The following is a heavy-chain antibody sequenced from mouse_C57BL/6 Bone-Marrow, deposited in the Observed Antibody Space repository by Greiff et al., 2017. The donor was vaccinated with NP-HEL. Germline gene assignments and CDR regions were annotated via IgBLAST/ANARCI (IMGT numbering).Heavy chain of an antibody. CDR1: GYTFTDYY. D-gene: IGHD1-1*01. Sequence: VQLQESGAELVRPGASVKLSCKASGYTFTDYYINWVKQRPGQGLEWIARIYPGSGNTYYNEKFKGKATLTAEKSSSTAYMQLSSLTSEDSAVYFCDLYYYGSSYVGFAYWGQGTLVTVSA. V-gene: IGHV1-76*01. CDR3: DLYYYGSSYVGFAY. J-gene: IGHJ3*01. CDR2: IYPGSGNT.